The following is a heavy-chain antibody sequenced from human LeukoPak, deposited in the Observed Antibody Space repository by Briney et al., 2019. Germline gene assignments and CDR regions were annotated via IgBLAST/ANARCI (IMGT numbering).Heavy chain of an antibody. CDR3: ARGGTRYYDILTGYYYYYYMDV. V-gene: IGHV4-59*01. CDR2: IYYSGST. D-gene: IGHD3-9*01. J-gene: IGHJ6*03. Sequence: KPSETLSLTCTVSGGSISSYYWSWIRQPPGKGLEWIGYIYYSGSTNYNPSLKSRVTISVDTSKNQFSLKLSSVTAADTAVYYCARGGTRYYDILTGYYYYYYMDVWGKGTTVTISS. CDR1: GGSISSYY.